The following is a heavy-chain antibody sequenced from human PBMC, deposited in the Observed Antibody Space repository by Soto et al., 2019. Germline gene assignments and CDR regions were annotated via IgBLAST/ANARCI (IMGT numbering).Heavy chain of an antibody. CDR3: ARGVRGYRSGSRFDY. CDR1: GFTVSSNY. J-gene: IGHJ4*02. Sequence: GGSLRLSCAASGFTVSSNYMSWVRQAPGKGLEWVSVIYSGGTTYYADSVKGRFTISRDNSKNTLYLQMNSLRAEDTAVYYCARGVRGYRSGSRFDYWGKGTLVTVAS. V-gene: IGHV3-53*01. CDR2: IYSGGTT. D-gene: IGHD5-18*01.